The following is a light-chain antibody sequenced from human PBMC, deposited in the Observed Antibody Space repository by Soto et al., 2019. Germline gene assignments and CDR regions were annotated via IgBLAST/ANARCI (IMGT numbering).Light chain of an antibody. CDR3: QQYCCSPKT. J-gene: IGKJ1*01. Sequence: EIVLTQSPGTLSLSPGERATLSCRASQSVSSSYLAWYQQKPGQAPRLLIYGASSRATGIPDRFSGSGSGTDFTLTISRLEPEDFAVYYCQQYCCSPKTFGQGTKVEIK. V-gene: IGKV3-20*01. CDR2: GAS. CDR1: QSVSSSY.